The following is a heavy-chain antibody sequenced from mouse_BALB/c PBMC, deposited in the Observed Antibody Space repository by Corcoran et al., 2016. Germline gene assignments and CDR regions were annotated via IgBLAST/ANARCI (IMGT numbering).Heavy chain of an antibody. CDR1: GFSLSTSGMG. J-gene: IGHJ4*01. CDR3: ARRNGNYDYAMDY. D-gene: IGHD2-1*01. CDR2: IWWDDEK. Sequence: QVTLKESGPRILKTSQTLSLTCSFSGFSLSTSGMGVGWIRQPSGKGLEWLAHIWWDDEKHYNPSLKSQLTISKDISRNQVFLKITSVDTADSATYYCARRNGNYDYAMDYWGQGTSVTVSS. V-gene: IGHV8-12*01.